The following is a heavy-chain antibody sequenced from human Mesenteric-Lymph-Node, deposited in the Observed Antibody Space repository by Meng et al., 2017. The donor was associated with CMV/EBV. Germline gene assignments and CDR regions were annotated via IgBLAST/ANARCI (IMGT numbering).Heavy chain of an antibody. D-gene: IGHD3-3*01. V-gene: IGHV3-66*03. Sequence: GGSLRLSCAASGFSVSSNYMSWVRQAPGKGLEWVSIIYTSGNTYDADSVKGRFTISRDNSKNTIYLQMNSLRAEDTAVYYCARDGYDFWSGYSNSYYYGLDVWGQGTTVTVSS. CDR1: GFSVSSNY. CDR3: ARDGYDFWSGYSNSYYYGLDV. J-gene: IGHJ6*02. CDR2: IYTSGNT.